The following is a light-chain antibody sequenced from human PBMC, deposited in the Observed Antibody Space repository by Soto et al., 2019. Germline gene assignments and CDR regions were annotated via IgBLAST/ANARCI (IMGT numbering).Light chain of an antibody. CDR3: QQYGRPPWT. CDR2: GAS. CDR1: QSVTNNY. Sequence: EIVLTQSPGTLSLSPGERATLSCRASQSVTNNYLAWYQQKPSQAPRLLIFGASSRAAGIPDRFSGSGSGTDFTLAIGRLEPEDFAVYFWQQYGRPPWTFGQGTKVDIK. J-gene: IGKJ1*01. V-gene: IGKV3-20*01.